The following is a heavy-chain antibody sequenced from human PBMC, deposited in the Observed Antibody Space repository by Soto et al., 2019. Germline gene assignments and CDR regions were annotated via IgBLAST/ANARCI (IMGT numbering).Heavy chain of an antibody. Sequence: GGSLRLSCAASGFTVSSNYMSWVRQAPGKGLEWVSVIYSGGSTYYADSVKGRFTISRDNSKNTLYLQMNSLRAEDTAVYYCASTTDRKYYDFWSGYQGNLDYWGQGTLVTVSS. CDR3: ASTTDRKYYDFWSGYQGNLDY. D-gene: IGHD3-3*01. CDR2: IYSGGST. CDR1: GFTVSSNY. J-gene: IGHJ4*02. V-gene: IGHV3-66*01.